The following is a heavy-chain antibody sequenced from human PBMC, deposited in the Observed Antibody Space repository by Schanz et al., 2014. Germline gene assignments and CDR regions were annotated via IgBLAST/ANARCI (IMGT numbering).Heavy chain of an antibody. CDR2: ISPSSGGT. D-gene: IGHD3-10*01. V-gene: IGHV1-2*06. CDR3: ARAAYGAYTSTPLRY. CDR1: GYTFTNHY. J-gene: IGHJ4*02. Sequence: QVQVIQSGPEVKKPGASVKVSCKASGYTFTNHYLHWVRQAPGQGLEWMGRISPSSGGTNYAQNLQARVPPTKDTSITPVSMELSSLRSEATAVYYCARAAYGAYTSTPLRYWGQGTLVTVSS.